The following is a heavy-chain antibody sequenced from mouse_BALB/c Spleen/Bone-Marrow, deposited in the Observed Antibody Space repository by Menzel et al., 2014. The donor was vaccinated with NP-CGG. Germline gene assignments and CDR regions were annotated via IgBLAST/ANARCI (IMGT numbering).Heavy chain of an antibody. D-gene: IGHD1-1*01. CDR3: ARSYGGGDY. CDR2: INPYNDGT. Sequence: EVQVVESGPELVKPGASVKMSCKASGYTFTSYVMHWVKQKPGQGLEWIGYINPYNDGTKYNEKFKGRATLTSDKSSSTAYMELSSLTSEDSAVYYCARSYGGGDYWGQGTTLTVSS. V-gene: IGHV1-14*01. J-gene: IGHJ2*01. CDR1: GYTFTSYV.